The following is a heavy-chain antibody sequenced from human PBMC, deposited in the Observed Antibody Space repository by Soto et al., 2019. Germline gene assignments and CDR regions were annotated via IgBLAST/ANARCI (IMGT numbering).Heavy chain of an antibody. V-gene: IGHV3-49*03. D-gene: IGHD2-2*01. CDR1: GFTFGDYA. J-gene: IGHJ6*03. CDR3: TRDFPHLVVPAAMDYYYYMDV. CDR2: IRSKAYGGTT. Sequence: GGSLRLSCTASGFTFGDYAMSWFRQAPGKGLEWVGFIRSKAYGGTTEYAASVKGRFTISRDDSKSIAYLQMNSLKTEDTAVYYCTRDFPHLVVPAAMDYYYYMDVWGKGTTVTVSS.